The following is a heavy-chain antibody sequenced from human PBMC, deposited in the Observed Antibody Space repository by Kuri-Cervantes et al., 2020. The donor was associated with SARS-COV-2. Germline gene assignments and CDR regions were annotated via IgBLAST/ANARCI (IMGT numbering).Heavy chain of an antibody. V-gene: IGHV3-7*05. CDR1: GFSFSTYW. CDR2: IKQDGSEE. J-gene: IGHJ4*02. D-gene: IGHD5-18*01. Sequence: GGSLRLSCAASGFSFSTYWMTWVRQAPGIGLEWVADIKQDGSEEYYVDSVKGRFIISRDNARASLFLQMNSLRAEDTAVYYCAKVGHYSYGYLGWWGQGTLVTVSS. CDR3: AKVGHYSYGYLGW.